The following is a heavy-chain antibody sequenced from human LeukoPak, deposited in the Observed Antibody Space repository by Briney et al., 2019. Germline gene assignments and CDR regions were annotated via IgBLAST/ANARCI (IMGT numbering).Heavy chain of an antibody. D-gene: IGHD1-26*01. J-gene: IGHJ3*02. V-gene: IGHV4-59*01. CDR1: GGSISNYY. CDR3: ARTDIYYPYDTFDI. CDR2: IYHEGNT. Sequence: SETLSLTCTVSGGSISNYYCSWIRQPPGKELEWIGYIYHEGNTNYNPSLKSRVTISLDTSKNQFSLKLTSVTAADTAVYYCARTDIYYPYDTFDIWGQGTMVTVSS.